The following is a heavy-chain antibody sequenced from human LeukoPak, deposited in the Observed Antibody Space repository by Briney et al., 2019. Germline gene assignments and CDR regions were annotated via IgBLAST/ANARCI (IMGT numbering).Heavy chain of an antibody. CDR3: ARVGSQATFDY. V-gene: IGHV3-53*01. D-gene: IGHD1-26*01. CDR2: IYSGGST. J-gene: IGHJ4*02. CDR1: GCTVSSNY. Sequence: GGSLRLSCAASGCTVSSNYMSWVRQAPGKGLEWVSVIYSGGSTYYADSVKGRFTISRDNSKNTLYLQMNSLRAEDTAVYYCARVGSQATFDYWGQGTLVTVSS.